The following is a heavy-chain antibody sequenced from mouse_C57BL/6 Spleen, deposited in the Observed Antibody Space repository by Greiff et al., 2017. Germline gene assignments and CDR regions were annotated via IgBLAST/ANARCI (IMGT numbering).Heavy chain of an antibody. J-gene: IGHJ1*03. Sequence: QVQLQQPGTELVKPGASVKLSCKASGYTFTSYWMHWVKQRPGQGLEWIGNINPSNGGTNYNEKFKSKATLTVAKSSRTAYMQLSSLTSEDSAVYYCAREETTVVADEYFDVWGTGTTVTVSS. V-gene: IGHV1-53*01. D-gene: IGHD1-1*01. CDR3: AREETTVVADEYFDV. CDR2: INPSNGGT. CDR1: GYTFTSYW.